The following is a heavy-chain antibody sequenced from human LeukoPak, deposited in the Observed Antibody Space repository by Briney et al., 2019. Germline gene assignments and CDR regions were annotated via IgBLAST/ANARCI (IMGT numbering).Heavy chain of an antibody. CDR2: IKSKTDGGTT. D-gene: IGHD3-22*01. CDR3: TTDYYDSSGYTDAFDI. CDR1: GFTFSNAW. Sequence: GGSLRLSCAASGFTFSNAWMNWVRQAPGKGLEWVGRIKSKTDGGTTDYAAPVKGRFTISRDDSKNTLYLQMNSLKTEGTAVYYCTTDYYDSSGYTDAFDIWGQGTMVTVSS. V-gene: IGHV3-15*07. J-gene: IGHJ3*02.